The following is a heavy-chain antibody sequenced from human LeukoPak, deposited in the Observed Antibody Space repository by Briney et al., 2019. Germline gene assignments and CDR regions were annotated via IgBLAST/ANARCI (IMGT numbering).Heavy chain of an antibody. V-gene: IGHV1-69*13. CDR1: GGTFSSYA. CDR2: IIPIFGTA. D-gene: IGHD2-2*01. CDR3: ARDCSSTSCFDY. Sequence: SVKVSCKASGGTFSSYAISWVRQAPGQGLEWMGGIIPIFGTANYAQKFQGRVTITADESTGTAYMELSSLRSEDTAVYYCARDCSSTSCFDYWGQGTLVTVSS. J-gene: IGHJ4*02.